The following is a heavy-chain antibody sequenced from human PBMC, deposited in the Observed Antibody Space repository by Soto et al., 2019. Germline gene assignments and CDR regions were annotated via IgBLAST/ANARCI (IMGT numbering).Heavy chain of an antibody. J-gene: IGHJ4*02. CDR2: VSGDGSDK. Sequence: EVQLEESGGGLVQPGGSLRLSCAASGFTLSMYWMHWVRQVPGKGLLWVSRVSGDGSDKNYADSVKGRFTISRDNAKNTLYLEMNSLGAEDSAVYYCGRELGYASGAAYWGRGTLVTVSS. CDR1: GFTLSMYW. D-gene: IGHD6-19*01. CDR3: GRELGYASGAAY. V-gene: IGHV3-74*01.